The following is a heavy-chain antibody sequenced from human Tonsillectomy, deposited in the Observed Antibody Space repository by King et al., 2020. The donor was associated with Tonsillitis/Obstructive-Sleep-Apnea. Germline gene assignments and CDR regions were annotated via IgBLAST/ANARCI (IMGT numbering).Heavy chain of an antibody. D-gene: IGHD2-2*01. Sequence: VQLVESGGGLVKPGGSLRLSCAVSGFTFSSYCMNWVRQAPGKGREWVSSISSSSSDIYYADSVKGRFTISRDNAKNSLYLQMNSLRAEDTAVYYCARAPGRPALYFDLWGRGTLVTVSS. V-gene: IGHV3-21*01. CDR1: GFTFSSYC. CDR3: ARAPGRPALYFDL. CDR2: ISSSSSDI. J-gene: IGHJ2*01.